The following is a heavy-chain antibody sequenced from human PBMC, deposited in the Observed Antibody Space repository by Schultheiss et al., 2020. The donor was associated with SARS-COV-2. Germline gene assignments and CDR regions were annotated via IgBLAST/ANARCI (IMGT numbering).Heavy chain of an antibody. CDR1: GASIITTNFF. V-gene: IGHV4-39*07. Sequence: SQTLSLTCGVSGASIITTNFFWGWIRQPPGKGLEWIGEINHSGSTNYNPSLKSRVTISVDTSKNQFSLKLSSVTAADTAVYYCARETGYSSSCYGYWGQGTLVTVSS. D-gene: IGHD6-13*01. J-gene: IGHJ4*02. CDR2: INHSGST. CDR3: ARETGYSSSCYGY.